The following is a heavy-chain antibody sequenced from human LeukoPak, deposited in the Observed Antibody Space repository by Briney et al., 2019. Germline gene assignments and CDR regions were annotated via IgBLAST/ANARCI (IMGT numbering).Heavy chain of an antibody. Sequence: ASVKVSCKASGYTFTSYYMHWVRQATGQGLEWMGWMNPNSGNTDYAQKFQGRVTITRNTSISTAYMELSSLRSEDTAVFYCARNRVDYYDSSGYYGGFDYWGQGTLVTVSS. CDR3: ARNRVDYYDSSGYYGGFDY. V-gene: IGHV1-8*03. D-gene: IGHD3-22*01. J-gene: IGHJ4*02. CDR2: MNPNSGNT. CDR1: GYTFTSYY.